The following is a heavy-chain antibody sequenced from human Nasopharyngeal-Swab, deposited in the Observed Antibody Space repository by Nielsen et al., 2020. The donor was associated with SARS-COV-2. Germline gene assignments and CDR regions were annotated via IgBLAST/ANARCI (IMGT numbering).Heavy chain of an antibody. CDR2: ISYDGGNK. V-gene: IGHV3-30*04. Sequence: GGSLRLSCAASGFTFSSYAMNWVRQAPGKGLEWVAAISYDGGNKYYADYVKGRFTISRDNSKNTLYLQMNSLRAEDTAVYYCARGYSGSYYEYFQHWGQGTLVTVSS. J-gene: IGHJ1*01. CDR1: GFTFSSYA. CDR3: ARGYSGSYYEYFQH. D-gene: IGHD1-26*01.